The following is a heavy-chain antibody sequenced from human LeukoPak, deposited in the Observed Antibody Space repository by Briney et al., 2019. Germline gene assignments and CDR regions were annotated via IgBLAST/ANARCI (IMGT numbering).Heavy chain of an antibody. D-gene: IGHD3-22*01. CDR2: IYYSGST. Sequence: SEALSLTCTVSGGSISSYYWSWIRQPPGKGLEWIGYIYYSGSTNYNPSLKSRVTISVDTSKNQFSLKLSSVTAADSAVYYCARVLKSSGYLLWYYYYYVDVSGKGTTVTVSS. CDR3: ARVLKSSGYLLWYYYYYVDV. CDR1: GGSISSYY. V-gene: IGHV4-59*01. J-gene: IGHJ6*03.